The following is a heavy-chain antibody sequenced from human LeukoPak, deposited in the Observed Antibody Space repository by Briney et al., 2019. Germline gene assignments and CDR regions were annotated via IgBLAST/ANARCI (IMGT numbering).Heavy chain of an antibody. CDR3: ARDLGYSNGDY. Sequence: GGSLRLSCAASGFTFSSYSMNWVRQAPGKGLEWVSYISSSSSTIYYADSVKGRFTISRDNAKNSLYLQMNSLRAEDTAVYYCARDLGYSNGDYWGQGTLVTVSS. V-gene: IGHV3-48*01. CDR1: GFTFSSYS. CDR2: ISSSSSTI. J-gene: IGHJ4*02. D-gene: IGHD5-18*01.